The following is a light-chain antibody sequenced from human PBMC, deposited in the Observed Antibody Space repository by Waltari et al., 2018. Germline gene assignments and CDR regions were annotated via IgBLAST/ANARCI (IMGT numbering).Light chain of an antibody. V-gene: IGKV1-17*01. CDR3: LQHNNYPFT. Sequence: DIQMTQSPSSLSPSVGDTVTITCRASQGISSYLNWFQQKPGKAPKLLIYAATTLQSGVPSRFSGSGSGTEFTLTFSSLQPEDFAAYYCLQHNNYPFTFGPGTKLDIK. CDR1: QGISSY. J-gene: IGKJ3*01. CDR2: AAT.